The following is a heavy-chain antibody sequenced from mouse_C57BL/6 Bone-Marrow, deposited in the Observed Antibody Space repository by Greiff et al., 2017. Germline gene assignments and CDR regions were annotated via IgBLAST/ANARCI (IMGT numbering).Heavy chain of an antibody. CDR3: ARGGFYDGYPFFAY. V-gene: IGHV1-55*01. Sequence: QVQLQQPGAELVKPGASVKMSCKASGYTFTSYWITWVKQRPGQGLEWIGDIYPGSGSTNYNEKFKSKATLTVDTSSSTAYMQLSSLTSEDSAVYYCARGGFYDGYPFFAYWGQGTLVTVSA. CDR1: GYTFTSYW. CDR2: IYPGSGST. J-gene: IGHJ3*01. D-gene: IGHD2-3*01.